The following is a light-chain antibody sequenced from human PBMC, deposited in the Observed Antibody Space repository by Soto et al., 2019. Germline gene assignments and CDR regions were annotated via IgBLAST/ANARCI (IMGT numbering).Light chain of an antibody. V-gene: IGLV1-44*01. CDR3: AAWDDSLNAAV. CDR1: SSNIGSNT. Sequence: QSVLTQPPSASGTPGQRVTISCSGSSSNIGSNTVSWYQQVPGTAPKLLIYTNNQRPSGVPDRFSGSKSGTSASLAISGLQSEDEADYDCAAWDDSLNAAVFGGGTKLTVL. CDR2: TNN. J-gene: IGLJ2*01.